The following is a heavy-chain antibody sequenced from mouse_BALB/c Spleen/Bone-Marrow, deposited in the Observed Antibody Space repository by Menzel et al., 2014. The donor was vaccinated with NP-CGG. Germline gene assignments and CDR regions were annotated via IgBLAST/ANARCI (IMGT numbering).Heavy chain of an antibody. CDR3: TRSGYGSSSLDY. CDR1: GYTFTSYV. D-gene: IGHD1-1*01. J-gene: IGHJ2*01. V-gene: IGHV1-14*01. Sequence: VQLQQSGPELVKPGASVKMSCKASGYTFTSYVLHWVKQKPGQGLEWIGYINPCNDGTKSNEKFKGKATLTSDKSSSTAYMELSSLTSEDSAVYYCTRSGYGSSSLDYWGQGTTLTVSS. CDR2: INPCNDGT.